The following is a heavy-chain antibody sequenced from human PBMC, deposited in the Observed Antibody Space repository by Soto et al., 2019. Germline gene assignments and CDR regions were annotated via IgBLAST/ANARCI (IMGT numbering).Heavy chain of an antibody. CDR2: IIPIFGTA. J-gene: IGHJ4*02. CDR1: GGTFSSYA. D-gene: IGHD3-22*01. CDR3: ARDDSSGYYYNY. V-gene: IGHV1-69*13. Sequence: GASVKVSCKASGGTFSSYAISWVRQAPGQGLEWMGGIIPIFGTANYAQKFQGRVTITADESTSTAYMELSSLRSEDTAVYYCARDDSSGYYYNYWGKGTLVPVSS.